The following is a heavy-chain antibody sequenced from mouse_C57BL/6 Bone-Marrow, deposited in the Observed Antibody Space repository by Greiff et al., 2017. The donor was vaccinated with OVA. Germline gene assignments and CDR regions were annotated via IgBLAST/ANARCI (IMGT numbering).Heavy chain of an antibody. J-gene: IGHJ2*01. CDR2: IRNKPNGSTT. V-gene: IGHV7-3*01. D-gene: IGHD1-1*01. CDR3: ARYKGRVAVDYFDY. CDR1: GFTFTNYY. Sequence: EVKLVESGGGLVQPGDSLSLSCAASGFTFTNYYMSWVRQPPGKTLEWLAFIRNKPNGSTTEYSASVKGRFTISRENSQSILYLQMNALRAEDSATYYCARYKGRVAVDYFDYWGQGTALTVSS.